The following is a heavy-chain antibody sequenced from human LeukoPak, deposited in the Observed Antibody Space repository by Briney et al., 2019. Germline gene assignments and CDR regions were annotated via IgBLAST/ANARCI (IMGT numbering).Heavy chain of an antibody. Sequence: SETLSLTCAVYGGSFSGYYWSWIRQPPGKGLEWIGEINHSGSTNYNPSLKSRVTISVDTSKNQFSLKLSSVTAADTAVYYCARSPLNSYDSSGYYYFDYWGQGTLVPVSS. CDR1: GGSFSGYY. D-gene: IGHD3-22*01. CDR2: INHSGST. CDR3: ARSPLNSYDSSGYYYFDY. J-gene: IGHJ4*02. V-gene: IGHV4-34*01.